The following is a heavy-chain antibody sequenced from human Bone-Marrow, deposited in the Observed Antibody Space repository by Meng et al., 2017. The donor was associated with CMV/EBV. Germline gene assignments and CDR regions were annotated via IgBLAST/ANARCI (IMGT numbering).Heavy chain of an antibody. CDR2: INPSGGST. CDR3: ASHASPKAYYGSGSSFDF. CDR1: GYIFTSYY. Sequence: ASVKVSCKASGYIFTSYYMHWVRQAPGEGLEWMGIINPSGGSTSYAQNFEGRVTMSVDTSKNQFSLKLSSVTAADTAVYYCASHASPKAYYGSGSSFDFWGQRTLVTVSS. J-gene: IGHJ4*02. V-gene: IGHV1-46*01. D-gene: IGHD3-10*01.